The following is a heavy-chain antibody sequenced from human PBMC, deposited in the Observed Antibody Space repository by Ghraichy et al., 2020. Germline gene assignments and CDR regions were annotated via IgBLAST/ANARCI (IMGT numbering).Heavy chain of an antibody. V-gene: IGHV3-74*01. D-gene: IGHD3-10*01. CDR1: GLPFSSYW. Sequence: LSLTCAASGLPFSSYWMHWVRQAPGKGLEWVSHIKTDGSTTNYADSVRGRFTISRDNAKNTLYLQMNSLRADDTAVYYCSTSPRADRGNYWGQGTLVTVSS. CDR3: STSPRADRGNY. J-gene: IGHJ4*02. CDR2: IKTDGSTT.